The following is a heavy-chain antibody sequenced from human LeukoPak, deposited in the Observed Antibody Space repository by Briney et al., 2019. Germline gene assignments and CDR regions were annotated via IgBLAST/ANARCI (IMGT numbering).Heavy chain of an antibody. D-gene: IGHD1-26*01. CDR3: ARSLGGAYDY. CDR1: GFPFSSYW. J-gene: IGHJ4*02. V-gene: IGHV3-74*01. CDR2: INIDGSNT. Sequence: PGGSLRLSCAASGFPFSSYWMHWVRQAPGKGLVWVSRINIDGSNTNYADSVKGRFTISRDNAKNTLYLQMDSLRAEDTAVYYCARSLGGAYDYWGQGTPVTVSS.